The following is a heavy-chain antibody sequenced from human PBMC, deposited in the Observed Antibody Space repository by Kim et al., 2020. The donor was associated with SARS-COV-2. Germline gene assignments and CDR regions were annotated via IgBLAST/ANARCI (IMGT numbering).Heavy chain of an antibody. Sequence: SNPSTNSRVTISVDTSKNQFSLKLSSVTAADTAVYYCAGGYRTFDYGMDVWGQGTTVTVSS. D-gene: IGHD1-26*01. CDR3: AGGYRTFDYGMDV. J-gene: IGHJ6*02. V-gene: IGHV4-34*01.